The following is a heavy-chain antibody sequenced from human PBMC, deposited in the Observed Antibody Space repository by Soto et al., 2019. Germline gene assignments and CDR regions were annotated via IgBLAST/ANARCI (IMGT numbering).Heavy chain of an antibody. J-gene: IGHJ4*02. D-gene: IGHD1-26*01. CDR3: ASRLVGARNGFDY. CDR2: IYYSGST. Sequence: PSETLSLTCTVSGGSISSYYWSWIRQPPGKGLEWIGYIYYSGSTNYNPSLKSRVTISVDTSKNQFSLKLSSVTAADTAVYYCASRLVGARNGFDYWSQGTLVTVS. CDR1: GGSISSYY. V-gene: IGHV4-59*01.